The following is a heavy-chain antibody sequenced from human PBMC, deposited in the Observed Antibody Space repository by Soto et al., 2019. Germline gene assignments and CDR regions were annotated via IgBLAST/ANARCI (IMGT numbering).Heavy chain of an antibody. CDR3: VRGVYGGNL. CDR2: ISTDGSST. CDR1: GFTFSSYW. Sequence: EVHLVESGGGLVQPGGPLRLSCAASGFTFSSYWMHWVRQVPGKGLVWVSRISTDGSSTTYADFVKGRFTISRDNAKNALYLQMNSLRAEDTVVYYCVRGVYGGNLWGQGTLVTVSS. V-gene: IGHV3-74*01. D-gene: IGHD2-15*01. J-gene: IGHJ5*02.